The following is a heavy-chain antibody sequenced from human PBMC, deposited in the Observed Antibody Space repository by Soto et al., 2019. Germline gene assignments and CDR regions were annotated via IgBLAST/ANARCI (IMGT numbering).Heavy chain of an antibody. V-gene: IGHV3-21*01. CDR2: ISSSSSYI. J-gene: IGHJ5*02. Sequence: SLRLSCAASGFTFSSYSMNWVRQAPGKGLEWVSSISSSSSYIYYADSVKGRFTISRDNAKNSLYLQMNSLRAEDTAVYYCARDFLYCSSTSCYRSPEGHWFDPWGQGTLVTVSS. CDR1: GFTFSSYS. CDR3: ARDFLYCSSTSCYRSPEGHWFDP. D-gene: IGHD2-2*01.